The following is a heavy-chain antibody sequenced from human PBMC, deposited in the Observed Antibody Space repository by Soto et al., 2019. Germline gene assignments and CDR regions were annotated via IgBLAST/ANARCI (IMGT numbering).Heavy chain of an antibody. J-gene: IGHJ4*02. Sequence: SETLSLTCTVSAGSIHKYYCSWIRQPPGKGLEWVGFVYYNGNTNSNPSLKSRVTMSVDTSKNQCSLELNSVTAADTAVYYCARTYYNVLTGPYFDYWGQGILVTVSS. CDR3: ARTYYNVLTGPYFDY. V-gene: IGHV4-59*08. CDR2: VYYNGNT. D-gene: IGHD3-9*01. CDR1: AGSIHKYY.